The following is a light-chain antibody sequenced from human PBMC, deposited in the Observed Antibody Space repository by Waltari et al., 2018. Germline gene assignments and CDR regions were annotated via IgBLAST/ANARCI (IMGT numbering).Light chain of an antibody. J-gene: IGLJ3*02. CDR1: SSNIGAGYD. CDR2: GNN. Sequence: QSILTQPPSVSGAPGQKVTISCTGRSSNIGAGYDVHWYQQLPGAAPKLITYGNNNRPSGVPDRFSGSKSGTSASLDITGLQTEDEADYYCQSYDSSLSDSGVFGGGTKVTVL. CDR3: QSYDSSLSDSGV. V-gene: IGLV1-40*01.